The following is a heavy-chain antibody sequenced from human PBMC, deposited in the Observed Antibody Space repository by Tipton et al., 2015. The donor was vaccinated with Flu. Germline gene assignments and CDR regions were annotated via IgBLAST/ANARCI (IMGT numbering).Heavy chain of an antibody. V-gene: IGHV4-59*01. CDR1: GGSISSYY. Sequence: TLSLTCTVSGGSISSYYWSTSLQPPGKGLEWIWYIYYSGSTNYNPSLKSRVTISVDTSNNQFSLKLSSVTAADTAVYYCARVTAAGGLYYYSGMAAWGQGTTVTVSS. CDR2: IYYSGST. J-gene: IGHJ6*02. D-gene: IGHD6-13*01. CDR3: ARVTAAGGLYYYSGMAA.